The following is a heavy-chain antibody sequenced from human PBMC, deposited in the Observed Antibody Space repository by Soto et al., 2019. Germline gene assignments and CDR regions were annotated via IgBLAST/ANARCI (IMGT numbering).Heavy chain of an antibody. CDR3: ARNFYDSSGYSHFDY. Sequence: GGSLRLSCAASGFTLSNYVMNWVRQAPGKGLEWVSYISSSGSTIYYADSVKGRFTISRDNAKNSLYLQMNSLRAEDTAVYYCARNFYDSSGYSHFDYWGQGTLVTVSS. CDR2: ISSSGSTI. D-gene: IGHD3-22*01. V-gene: IGHV3-48*03. CDR1: GFTLSNYV. J-gene: IGHJ4*02.